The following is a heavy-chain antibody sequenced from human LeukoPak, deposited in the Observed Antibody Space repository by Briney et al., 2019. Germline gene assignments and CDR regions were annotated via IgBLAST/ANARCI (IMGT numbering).Heavy chain of an antibody. CDR1: GFTFSSYA. V-gene: IGHV3-23*01. CDR3: AKDLSYNYGATKDY. CDR2: ISGSGGST. J-gene: IGHJ4*02. D-gene: IGHD1-1*01. Sequence: GGSLRLSCAASGFTFSSYAMSWVRQAPGKGLEWASGISGSGGSTYYADSVKGRFTISRDNSKNTLYLQMNSLGAEDTAVYYCAKDLSYNYGATKDYWGQGTLVTVSS.